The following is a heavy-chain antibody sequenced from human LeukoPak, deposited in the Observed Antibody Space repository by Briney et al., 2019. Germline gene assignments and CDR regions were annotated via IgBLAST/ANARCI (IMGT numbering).Heavy chain of an antibody. CDR3: AKDSHYDSSGYSLDY. CDR2: ISRNSGSI. CDR1: GFTFSNAW. Sequence: GGSLRLSCAASGFTFSNAWMSWVRPAPGRGLEWVSGISRNSGSIGYADSVKGRFTISRDNAKNSLYLQMNSLRAEDTALYYCAKDSHYDSSGYSLDYWGQGTLVTVSS. V-gene: IGHV3-9*01. J-gene: IGHJ4*02. D-gene: IGHD3-22*01.